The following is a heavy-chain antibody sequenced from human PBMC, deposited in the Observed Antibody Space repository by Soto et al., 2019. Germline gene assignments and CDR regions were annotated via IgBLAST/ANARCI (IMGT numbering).Heavy chain of an antibody. D-gene: IGHD3-10*01. Sequence: EEQLVESGGDLVQPGGSLRLSCAASGFTFSYYWMTWVRQAPGKGLEWVANINPDGSETNYADSLKGRLTISTDNPKNCLSLHMDSLRVEASGVYYCARDRVCITVVRRIALGDMDVWGQGSTVAVSS. J-gene: IGHJ6*02. CDR3: ARDRVCITVVRRIALGDMDV. V-gene: IGHV3-7*03. CDR2: INPDGSET. CDR1: GFTFSYYW.